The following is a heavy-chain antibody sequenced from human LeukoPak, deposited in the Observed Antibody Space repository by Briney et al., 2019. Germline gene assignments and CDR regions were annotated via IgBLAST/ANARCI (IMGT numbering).Heavy chain of an antibody. J-gene: IGHJ3*02. Sequence: SETLSLTCAVSGGSISSGGYSWSWIRQPPGKGLEWIGYIYHSGSTYYNPSLKSRVTISVGRSKNQFSLKLSSVTAADTAVYYCARAGTDLWFGDRGGAFDIWGQGTMVTVSS. V-gene: IGHV4-30-2*01. D-gene: IGHD3-10*01. CDR1: GGSISSGGYS. CDR2: IYHSGST. CDR3: ARAGTDLWFGDRGGAFDI.